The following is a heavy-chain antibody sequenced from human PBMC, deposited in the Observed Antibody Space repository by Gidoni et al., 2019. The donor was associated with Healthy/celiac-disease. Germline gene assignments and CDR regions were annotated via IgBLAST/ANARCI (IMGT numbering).Heavy chain of an antibody. V-gene: IGHV4-59*01. D-gene: IGHD6-6*01. CDR2: IYYRGST. CDR3: ARGGIAARPFDY. Sequence: QVQLQESGPGLVKPSETLSLTCTVSGGSISSYYWSWIRQPPGKGLEWIGYIYYRGSTNYNPSLKSRVTISVDTSKNQFSLKLSSVTAADTAVYYCARGGIAARPFDYWGQGTLVTVSS. J-gene: IGHJ4*02. CDR1: GGSISSYY.